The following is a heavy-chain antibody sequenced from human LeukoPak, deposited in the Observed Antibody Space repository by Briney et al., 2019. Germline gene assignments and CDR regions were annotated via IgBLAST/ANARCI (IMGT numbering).Heavy chain of an antibody. CDR3: ARDKPAYYGSGSHFDY. CDR1: GFIFSDYW. J-gene: IGHJ4*02. CDR2: IKEDGSEK. D-gene: IGHD3-10*01. V-gene: IGHV3-7*01. Sequence: GGSLRLSCGASGFIFSDYWMSWVRQAPGKGLEWVAQIKEDGSEKYYIDSVKGRFIISRDNAKTLLYLQMDSLRPEDTAVYYRARDKPAYYGSGSHFDYWGQGTLVIVSS.